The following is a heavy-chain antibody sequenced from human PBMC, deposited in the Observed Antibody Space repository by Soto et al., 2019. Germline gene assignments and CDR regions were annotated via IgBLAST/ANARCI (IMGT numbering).Heavy chain of an antibody. CDR1: GFTFSSYG. D-gene: IGHD3-22*01. CDR2: ISYDGSNK. CDR3: ARLYDSSGYSSL. J-gene: IGHJ4*02. Sequence: QVPLVESGGGVVQPGRSLRLSCAASGFTFSSYGMHWVRQAPGKGLEWVAVISYDGSNKYYADSVKGRFTISRDNSKNTLYLQMNSLRAEDTAVYYCARLYDSSGYSSLWGQGTLVTVSS. V-gene: IGHV3-30*03.